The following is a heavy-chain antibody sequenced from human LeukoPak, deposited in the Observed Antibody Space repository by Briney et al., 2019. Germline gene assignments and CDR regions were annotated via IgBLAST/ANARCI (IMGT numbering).Heavy chain of an antibody. CDR2: FYNSGST. D-gene: IGHD6-6*01. V-gene: IGHV4-59*01. Sequence: SETLSLTCSVSGGSISSYYWSWIRQPPRKGLEWIGSFYNSGSTSYNPSLKSRATISIDTSKNQFSLRLTSVTAADTAVYYCARDSPPQYSSSSAGFDYWGQGTLVTVSS. J-gene: IGHJ4*02. CDR3: ARDSPPQYSSSSAGFDY. CDR1: GGSISSYY.